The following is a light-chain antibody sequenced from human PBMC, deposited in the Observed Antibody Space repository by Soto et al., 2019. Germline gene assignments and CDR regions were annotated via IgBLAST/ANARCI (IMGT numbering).Light chain of an antibody. Sequence: QSALTQPPSASGTPGQRLTISCSGSSSNIGSKTVNWYQQLPGTAPKLLIYSNYQRPSGVPDRFSGSKSGTSASPVISGLQSEEEPDYYFSAWEPGLNGYVFGAGTKAPVL. V-gene: IGLV1-44*01. CDR3: SAWEPGLNGYV. J-gene: IGLJ1*01. CDR1: SSNIGSKT. CDR2: SNY.